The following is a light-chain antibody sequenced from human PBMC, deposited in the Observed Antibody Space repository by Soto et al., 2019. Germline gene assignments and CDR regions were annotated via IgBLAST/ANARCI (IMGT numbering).Light chain of an antibody. CDR3: QQSYTTPRT. V-gene: IGKV1-39*01. CDR1: QSISGR. CDR2: AAS. J-gene: IGKJ1*01. Sequence: GDRVTITCRASQSISGRLAWYQLKPGKAPKLLIYAASSLQSGVPSRFSGSGSGTDFTLTISSLQPEDFATYYCQQSYTTPRTFGQGTKVDIK.